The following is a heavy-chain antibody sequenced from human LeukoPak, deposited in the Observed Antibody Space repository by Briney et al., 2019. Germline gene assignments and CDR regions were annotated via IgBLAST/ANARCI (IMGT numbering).Heavy chain of an antibody. V-gene: IGHV3-66*02. CDR1: GFTPSSYE. Sequence: GGSLRLSCTASGFTPSSYEMSWIRQAPGKGLEWVSSIDYSGGSTHYADSVKGRFTISRDNSKNTLYLQMNSLRAEDTAVYYCARSYYYDSSGYAYWGQGTLVTVSS. J-gene: IGHJ4*02. CDR2: IDYSGGST. D-gene: IGHD3-22*01. CDR3: ARSYYYDSSGYAY.